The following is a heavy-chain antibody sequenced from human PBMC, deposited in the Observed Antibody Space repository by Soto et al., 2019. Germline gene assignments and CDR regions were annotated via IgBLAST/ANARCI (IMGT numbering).Heavy chain of an antibody. CDR2: ISYDGSNK. Sequence: GGSLRLSCAASGFTFSSYGMHWVRQAPGKGLEWVAVISYDGSNKYYADSVKGRFTISRDNSKNTLYLQINSPRAEDTAVYYCAKDLAVDYDILTGYQLGYYGMDVWGQGTTVTVSS. CDR3: AKDLAVDYDILTGYQLGYYGMDV. CDR1: GFTFSSYG. V-gene: IGHV3-30*18. D-gene: IGHD3-9*01. J-gene: IGHJ6*02.